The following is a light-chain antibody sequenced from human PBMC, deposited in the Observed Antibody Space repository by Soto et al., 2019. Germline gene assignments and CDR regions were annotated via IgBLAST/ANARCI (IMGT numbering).Light chain of an antibody. J-gene: IGLJ3*02. Sequence: QSVLTQSPSVSGTPGQRVTMSCSGSSFNIGNNFVFWYQHLPGAAPKLLIYRSDQRSSGIPDRFSASKSGTSASLAISGLRSEDEADYYCASWDDTLSGVVFGGGTKLTVL. CDR1: SFNIGNNF. CDR2: RSD. CDR3: ASWDDTLSGVV. V-gene: IGLV1-47*01.